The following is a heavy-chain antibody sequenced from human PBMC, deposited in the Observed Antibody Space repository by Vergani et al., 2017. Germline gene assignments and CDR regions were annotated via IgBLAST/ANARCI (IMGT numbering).Heavy chain of an antibody. Sequence: EVQVVESGGGLIKPGGSLRLSCVVSGITFKNAWINWVRQAPGKGLEWIGRIRSKNDGGTADYAAPLKGRFTISRDDSKDSAFLVVNNLKTEDTAVYFCYTDYHYYWGQGTLVTVSS. D-gene: IGHD4-11*01. CDR3: YTDYHYY. V-gene: IGHV3-15*01. CDR1: GITFKNAW. J-gene: IGHJ4*02. CDR2: IRSKNDGGTA.